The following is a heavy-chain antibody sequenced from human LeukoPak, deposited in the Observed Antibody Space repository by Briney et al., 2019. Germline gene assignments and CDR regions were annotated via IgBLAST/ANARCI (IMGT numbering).Heavy chain of an antibody. V-gene: IGHV3-23*01. J-gene: IGHJ4*02. Sequence: PGGSLRLSGAASGFSFSSYAVTWARQAPVKGLEWVSAISGDGTRTYYADSVKGRFTISRDNSKNTLYLEMSSLRVEDTAIYYCAKWPEGAMDYFDYWGQGTLVTVSS. CDR3: AKWPEGAMDYFDY. CDR2: ISGDGTRT. CDR1: GFSFSSYA. D-gene: IGHD3-16*01.